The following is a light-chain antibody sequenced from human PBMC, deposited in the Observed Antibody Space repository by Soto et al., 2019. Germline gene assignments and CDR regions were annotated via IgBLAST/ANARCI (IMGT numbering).Light chain of an antibody. Sequence: QSVLTQPHSESGAPGQRVTISCTGTSSNIGARYDVHWYQQLPGTAPKLLIYGNNYRPSGVPDRFSGSMSDTSASLAITGLQAEDEADYYCQSYDTSLSGMLFGGGTKVTVL. CDR2: GNN. V-gene: IGLV1-40*01. CDR3: QSYDTSLSGML. CDR1: SSNIGARYD. J-gene: IGLJ2*01.